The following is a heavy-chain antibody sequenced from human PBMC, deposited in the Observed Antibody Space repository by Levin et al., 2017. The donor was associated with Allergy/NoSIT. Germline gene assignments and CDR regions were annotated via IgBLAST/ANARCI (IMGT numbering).Heavy chain of an antibody. CDR3: ARGGGDYYDSSGYYTHDAFDI. CDR2: ISAYNGNT. CDR1: GYTFTSYG. Sequence: ASVKVSCKASGYTFTSYGISWVRQAPGQGLEWMGWISAYNGNTNYAQKLQGRVTMTTDTSTSTAYMELRSLRSDDTAVYYCARGGGDYYDSSGYYTHDAFDIWGQGTMVTVSS. D-gene: IGHD3-22*01. J-gene: IGHJ3*02. V-gene: IGHV1-18*01.